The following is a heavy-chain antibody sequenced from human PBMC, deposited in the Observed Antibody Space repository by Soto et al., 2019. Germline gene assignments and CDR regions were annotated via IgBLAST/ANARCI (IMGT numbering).Heavy chain of an antibody. CDR3: ARGRFDILTNYYYMDV. D-gene: IGHD3-9*01. Sequence: ASVKVSCKASGYTFTSYDINWVRQATGQGLEWMGWMNPNSGNTGYAQKFQGRVTMTRNTSISTAYMELSSLRSEDTAVYYCARGRFDILTNYYYMDVWGKGTTVTVSS. J-gene: IGHJ6*03. CDR2: MNPNSGNT. CDR1: GYTFTSYD. V-gene: IGHV1-8*01.